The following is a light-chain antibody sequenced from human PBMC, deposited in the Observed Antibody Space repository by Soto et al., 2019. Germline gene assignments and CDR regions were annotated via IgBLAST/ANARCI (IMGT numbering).Light chain of an antibody. Sequence: QSALTQPPSVSGSPGQSVTISCTGTSSDVGGYNRVSWYQQPPGTAPKLMIYEVSNRPSGVPDRFSGSKSGNTASLTISGLQAEDEADYYCSSYTSGSGLVFGGGTKLTVL. V-gene: IGLV2-18*02. CDR3: SSYTSGSGLV. CDR2: EVS. CDR1: SSDVGGYNR. J-gene: IGLJ2*01.